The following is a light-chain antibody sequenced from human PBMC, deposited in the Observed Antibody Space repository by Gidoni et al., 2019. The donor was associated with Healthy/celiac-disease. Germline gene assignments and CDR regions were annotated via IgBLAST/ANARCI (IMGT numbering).Light chain of an antibody. CDR2: AAS. CDR3: QQYYSYPLE. J-gene: IGKJ1*01. V-gene: IGKV1-8*01. CDR1: QCMSSY. Sequence: AIRITQSPSALSASTGDRVTITCRASQCMSSYLAWYQQKPGKAPKRLIYAASTVQSGVPSRFIGSGSGTDFTLTISCLQSEDFATYYFQQYYSYPLEFGQGTKVEIK.